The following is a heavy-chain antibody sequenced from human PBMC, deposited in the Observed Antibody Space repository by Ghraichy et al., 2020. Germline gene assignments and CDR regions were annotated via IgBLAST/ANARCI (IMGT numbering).Heavy chain of an antibody. J-gene: IGHJ6*02. Sequence: GGSLRLSCAASGFTFSSYGMHWVRQAPGKGLEWVAVIWYDGSNKYYADSVKGRFTISRDNSKNTLYLQMNSLRAEDTAVYYCARDRGNYLYYYYGMDVWGQGTTVTVSS. D-gene: IGHD4-11*01. CDR3: ARDRGNYLYYYYGMDV. CDR2: IWYDGSNK. V-gene: IGHV3-33*01. CDR1: GFTFSSYG.